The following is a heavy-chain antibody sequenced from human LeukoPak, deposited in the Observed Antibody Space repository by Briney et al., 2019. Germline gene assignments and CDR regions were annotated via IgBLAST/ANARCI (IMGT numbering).Heavy chain of an antibody. CDR2: ISYTGSNK. V-gene: IGHV3-48*03. Sequence: GGSLRLSCAASGFTFSSYEMNWVRQAPGKGLEWLSYISYTGSNKYYADSVKGRFTISRDNSKNTLYLQMNSLRAEDTAVYYCRYFLPHFDYWGQGTLVTVSS. CDR1: GFTFSSYE. CDR3: RYFLPHFDY. D-gene: IGHD2/OR15-2a*01. J-gene: IGHJ4*02.